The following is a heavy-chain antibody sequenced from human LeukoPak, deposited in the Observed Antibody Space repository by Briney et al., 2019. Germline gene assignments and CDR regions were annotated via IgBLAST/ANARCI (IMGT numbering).Heavy chain of an antibody. CDR1: GYTFTGYY. D-gene: IGHD2-21*02. CDR2: INPNSGGT. J-gene: IGHJ4*02. Sequence: GASVKVSCKASGYTFTGYYMHWVRQAPGQGLEWMGWINPNSGGTNYAQKFQGRVTMTRDTSISTAYMELSRLRSDDTAVYYCERAPALAYCGGDCYSDPFDYWGQGTLVTVSS. CDR3: ERAPALAYCGGDCYSDPFDY. V-gene: IGHV1-2*02.